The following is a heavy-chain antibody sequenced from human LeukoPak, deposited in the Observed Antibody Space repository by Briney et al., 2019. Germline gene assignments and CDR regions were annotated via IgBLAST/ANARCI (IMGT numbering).Heavy chain of an antibody. CDR3: AREDSVNGWTWFDL. CDR1: GGSISSHY. D-gene: IGHD4-11*01. CDR2: LSYSGTT. J-gene: IGHJ5*02. V-gene: IGHV4-59*11. Sequence: PSETLSLTCTVSGGSISSHYWSWIRKPPGKGLEWIGYLSYSGTTNFNPSLKSRVIISGDTSQNHISLKLASVTAADTAVYFCAREDSVNGWTWFDLWGQGTLVIVSS.